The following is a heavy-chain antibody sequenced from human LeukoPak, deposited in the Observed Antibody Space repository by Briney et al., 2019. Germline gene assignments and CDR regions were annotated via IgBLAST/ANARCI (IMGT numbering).Heavy chain of an antibody. D-gene: IGHD4-23*01. Sequence: GESLRLSCAASGFTFSSYAMHWVRQAPGKGLEWVAVISYDGSNKYYADSVKGRFTISRDNSKNTLYLQMNSLRAEDTAVYYCARDHYGGFDYWGQGTLVTVSS. CDR3: ARDHYGGFDY. CDR2: ISYDGSNK. CDR1: GFTFSSYA. V-gene: IGHV3-30-3*01. J-gene: IGHJ4*02.